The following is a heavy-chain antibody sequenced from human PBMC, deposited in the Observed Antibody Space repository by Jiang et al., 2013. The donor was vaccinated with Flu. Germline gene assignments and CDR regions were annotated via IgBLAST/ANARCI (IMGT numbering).Heavy chain of an antibody. Sequence: GSGLVKPSGTLSLTCVVSGGSIGSSNWWSWVRQPPGKGLEWIGEIYHSGSTNYNPSLKSRVTISIDKSKNQFSLKLSSVTAADTAVYYCASARLRYYFDYWGQGTLVIVSS. CDR2: IYHSGST. CDR3: ASARLRYYFDY. CDR1: GGSIGSSNW. D-gene: IGHD5/OR15-5a*01. V-gene: IGHV4-4*02. J-gene: IGHJ4*02.